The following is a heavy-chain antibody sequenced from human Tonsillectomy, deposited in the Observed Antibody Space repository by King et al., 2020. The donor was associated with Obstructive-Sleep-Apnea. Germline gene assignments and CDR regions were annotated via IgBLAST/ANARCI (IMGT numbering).Heavy chain of an antibody. CDR1: GFTFSSYG. J-gene: IGHJ4*02. CDR2: IWYDGSNK. V-gene: IGHV3-33*01. Sequence: VQLVESGGGVVQPGRSLRLSCAASGFTFSSYGMHWVRQAPGKGLEWVAVIWYDGSNKYYADSVKGRFTISRDNSKNTLYLQMNSLRAEDTAVYYCARLYVSGGSSGLRLAYWGKGTWSP. D-gene: IGHD2-15*01. CDR3: ARLYVSGGSSGLRLAY.